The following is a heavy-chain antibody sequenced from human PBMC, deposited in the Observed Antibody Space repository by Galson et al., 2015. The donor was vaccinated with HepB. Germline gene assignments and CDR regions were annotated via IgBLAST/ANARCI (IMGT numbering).Heavy chain of an antibody. V-gene: IGHV1-18*04. CDR3: ARGPVYDILTGYYHPFYYYYGMDV. CDR2: ISAYTGNT. CDR1: GYTFTSYG. Sequence: SVKVSCKASGYTFTSYGISWVRQAPGQGLEWMGWISAYTGNTNYAQKLQGRVTMTTDTSTSTAYMELRSLRSDDTAVYYCARGPVYDILTGYYHPFYYYYGMDVWGQGTTVTVSS. J-gene: IGHJ6*02. D-gene: IGHD3-9*01.